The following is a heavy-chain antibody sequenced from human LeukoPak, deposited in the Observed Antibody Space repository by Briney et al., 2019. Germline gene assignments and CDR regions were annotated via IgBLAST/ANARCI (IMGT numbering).Heavy chain of an antibody. V-gene: IGHV4-59*12. Sequence: SETLSLTCTVSGGSISSYYWSWIRQPPGKGLEWIGYIYYSGSTNYNPSLKSRVTISVDTSRNQFSLKLNSVTAADTAVYYCARGGTWPVRFDYWGQGTLVTVSS. CDR3: ARGGTWPVRFDY. CDR1: GGSISSYY. D-gene: IGHD6-19*01. J-gene: IGHJ4*02. CDR2: IYYSGST.